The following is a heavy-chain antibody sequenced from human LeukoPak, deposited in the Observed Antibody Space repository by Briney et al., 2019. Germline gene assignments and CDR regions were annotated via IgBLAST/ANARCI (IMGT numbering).Heavy chain of an antibody. CDR1: GFIFSGDF. D-gene: IGHD3-10*01. CDR3: AKVGDFLYYYYYGMDV. CDR2: IYSDGST. Sequence: GGSLRLSCAASGFIFSGDFMSWVRQAPGKGLEWVSVIYSDGSTYYADSVKGRFTISRDNSKNTLDLQMTGLRAEDTAVYYCAKVGDFLYYYYYGMDVWGQGTTVTVSS. J-gene: IGHJ6*02. V-gene: IGHV3-53*01.